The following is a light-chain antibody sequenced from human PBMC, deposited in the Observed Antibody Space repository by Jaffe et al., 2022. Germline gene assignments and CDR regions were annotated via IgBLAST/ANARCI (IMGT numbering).Light chain of an antibody. CDR2: KDS. CDR1: ILAKTY. Sequence: SSELTQPSSVSVSLGQTARITCSGDILAKTYTRWFQQKPGQAPVVVIYKDSERPSGIPERFSGSSSGTTVTLIISGAQVEDEADYYCYSVPDNKLVFGGGTKLTVL. J-gene: IGLJ3*02. V-gene: IGLV3-27*01. CDR3: YSVPDNKLV.